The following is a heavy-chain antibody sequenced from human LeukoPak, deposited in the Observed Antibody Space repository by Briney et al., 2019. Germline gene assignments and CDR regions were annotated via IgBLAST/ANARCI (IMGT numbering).Heavy chain of an antibody. CDR3: ARDGHFMIVDQSDPRFDY. CDR1: GYTFTSYG. D-gene: IGHD3-22*01. J-gene: IGHJ4*02. CDR2: ISAYNGNT. Sequence: EASVKVSCKASGYTFTSYGISWVRQAPGQGLEWMGWISAYNGNTNYAQKLQGRVTMTTETSTTTAYMELRSLRSDDTAMYYCARDGHFMIVDQSDPRFDYWGQGTLVTVSS. V-gene: IGHV1-18*01.